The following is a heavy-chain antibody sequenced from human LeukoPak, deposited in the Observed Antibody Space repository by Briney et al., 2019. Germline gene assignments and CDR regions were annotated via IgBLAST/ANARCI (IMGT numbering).Heavy chain of an antibody. CDR2: ISAYNGNT. CDR1: GYTFTSYG. J-gene: IGHJ4*02. V-gene: IGHV1-18*01. D-gene: IGHD6-13*01. Sequence: ASVKVSCKASGYTFTSYGISWVRQAPGQGLEWMGWISAYNGNTNYAQKLQGRVTMTTDTSTSTAYMELRSPRSEDTAVYYCARTPVYSSRWSIDYWGQGTLVTVSS. CDR3: ARTPVYSSRWSIDY.